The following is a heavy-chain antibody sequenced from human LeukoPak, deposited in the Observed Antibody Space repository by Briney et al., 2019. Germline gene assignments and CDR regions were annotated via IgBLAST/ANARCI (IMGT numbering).Heavy chain of an antibody. J-gene: IGHJ6*03. CDR1: GGSISSYY. CDR2: IYTSGST. CDR3: ARDLAGTTDYYYYYYMDV. Sequence: PSETLSLTCTVSGGSISSYYWSWIRQPAGKGLEWIGRIYTSGSTNYNPSLKSRVTMSVDTPKNQFSLKLSSVTAADTAVYYCARDLAGTTDYYYYYYMDVWGKGTTVTVSS. V-gene: IGHV4-4*07. D-gene: IGHD1-7*01.